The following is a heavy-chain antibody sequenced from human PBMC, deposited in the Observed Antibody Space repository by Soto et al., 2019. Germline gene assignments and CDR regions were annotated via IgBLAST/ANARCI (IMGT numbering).Heavy chain of an antibody. Sequence: ASVKVSCKVSGYTLTELSMHWVRQAPGKGLEWMGGFDPEDGETIYAQKFQGRVTMTEDTSTDTAYMELSSLRSEDTAVYYCATDPGNYGDYEFDYWGQGTLVTVSS. CDR1: GYTLTELS. CDR3: ATDPGNYGDYEFDY. CDR2: FDPEDGET. J-gene: IGHJ4*02. D-gene: IGHD4-17*01. V-gene: IGHV1-24*01.